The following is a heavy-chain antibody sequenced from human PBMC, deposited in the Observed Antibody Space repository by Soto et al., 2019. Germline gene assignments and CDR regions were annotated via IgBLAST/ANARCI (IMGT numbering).Heavy chain of an antibody. D-gene: IGHD6-13*01. CDR1: GFTFSRFW. CDR3: TRDPGAYSSTWSFYFDS. Sequence: GGSLRLSCAASGFTFSRFWMHWVRQAPGKGLVWVSGINTDGSSTTYADSVKGRFTISRDNAKNTLYLQMDSLRAEDTGVYYCTRDPGAYSSTWSFYFDSWGQGTLVTVSS. CDR2: INTDGSST. J-gene: IGHJ4*02. V-gene: IGHV3-74*01.